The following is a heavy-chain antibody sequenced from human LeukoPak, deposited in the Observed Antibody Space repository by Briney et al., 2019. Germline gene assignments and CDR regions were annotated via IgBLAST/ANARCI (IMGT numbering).Heavy chain of an antibody. CDR2: IYYSGST. CDR3: AGEGHGDYGKLDY. J-gene: IGHJ4*02. D-gene: IGHD4-17*01. CDR1: GGSISSGDYY. V-gene: IGHV4-30-4*01. Sequence: SQTLSLTCTVSGGSISSGDYYWSWIRQPPGKGLEWIGYIYYSGSTYYNPSLKSRVTISVDTSKNQFSLKLSSVTAADTAVYYCAGEGHGDYGKLDYWGQGTLVTVSS.